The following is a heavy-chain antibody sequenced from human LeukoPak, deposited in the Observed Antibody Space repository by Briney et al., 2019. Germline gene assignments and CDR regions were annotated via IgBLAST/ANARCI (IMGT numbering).Heavy chain of an antibody. Sequence: GGSLRLSCVALGFSFETYWMSWVRQAPGKGPQWVANINEDGTEKHYVGSVRGRFTISRDNAESSLHLQMNSLRPDDLGVYYCARGETMDVWGKGTMVTVSS. CDR3: ARGETMDV. CDR2: INEDGTEK. J-gene: IGHJ6*03. V-gene: IGHV3-7*01. CDR1: GFSFETYW. D-gene: IGHD5-24*01.